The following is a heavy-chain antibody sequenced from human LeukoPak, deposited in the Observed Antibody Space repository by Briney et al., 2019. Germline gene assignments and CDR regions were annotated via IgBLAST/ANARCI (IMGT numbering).Heavy chain of an antibody. J-gene: IGHJ4*02. CDR2: ISSSGSII. CDR3: ARDPWGGYFDY. Sequence: PGGSLRLSCAASGFTFSSYEMNWVRQAPGKGLEWVSYISSSGSIIYYADSVKGRFTISRDNAKNSLYLQMNSLRAEDTAVYYCARDPWGGYFDYWGQGTLVTVSS. V-gene: IGHV3-48*03. CDR1: GFTFSSYE. D-gene: IGHD3-16*01.